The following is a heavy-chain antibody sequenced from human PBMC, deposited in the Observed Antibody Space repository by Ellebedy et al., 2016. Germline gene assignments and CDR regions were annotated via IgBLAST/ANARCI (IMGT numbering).Heavy chain of an antibody. V-gene: IGHV7-4-1*02. CDR3: ARNVNYYGSGSYWYY. Sequence: ASVKVSCKASGYTFTSYGISWVRQAPGQGLEWMGWINTNTGNPTYAQGFTGRFVFSLDTPVSTAYLQISSLKAEDTAVYYCARNVNYYGSGSYWYYWGQGTLVIVSS. CDR2: INTNTGNP. CDR1: GYTFTSYG. D-gene: IGHD3-10*01. J-gene: IGHJ4*02.